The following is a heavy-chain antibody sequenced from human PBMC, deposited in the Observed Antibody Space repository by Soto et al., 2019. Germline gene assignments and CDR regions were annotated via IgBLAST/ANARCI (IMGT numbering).Heavy chain of an antibody. CDR3: ARQEGAAFYYDGMDV. V-gene: IGHV3-74*01. CDR2: INSDGSIT. Sequence: PGGSLRLSCAASGFTFSRYWMHWVRQAPGKGLVWVSRINSDGSITNYADSVKGRFTISRDNAKNTLYLHMNSLRAEDTAVYYCARQEGAAFYYDGMDVWGQGTTVTAP. J-gene: IGHJ6*02. CDR1: GFTFSRYW.